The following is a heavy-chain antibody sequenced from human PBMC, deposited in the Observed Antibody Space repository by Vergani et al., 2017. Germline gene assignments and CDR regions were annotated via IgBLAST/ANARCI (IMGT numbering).Heavy chain of an antibody. CDR1: GFTFSSYV. Sequence: EVQLLESGGGLVQPGGSLRLSCAASGFTFSSYVMSWVRQAPGKGLEWVSAISGSGGSTYYADSVKGRFTISRDNSKNTLYLQMNSLRAEDTAVYYCAKVTTASGSGAYWGQGTLVTVSS. CDR2: ISGSGGST. CDR3: AKVTTASGSGAY. J-gene: IGHJ4*02. V-gene: IGHV3-23*01. D-gene: IGHD3-10*01.